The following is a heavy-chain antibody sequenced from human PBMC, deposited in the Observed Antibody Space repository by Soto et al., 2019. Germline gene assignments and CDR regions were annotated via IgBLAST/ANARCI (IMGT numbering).Heavy chain of an antibody. CDR3: AKGKSLRKPEWELLGADFGDYGMDV. CDR1: GFTFSSYG. CDR2: ISYDGSNK. J-gene: IGHJ6*02. Sequence: PGGSLRLSCAASGFTFSSYGMHWVRQAPGKGLEWVAVISYDGSNKYYADSVKGRFTISRDNSKNTLYLQMNSLRAEDTAVYYCAKGKSLRKPEWELLGADFGDYGMDVWGQGTTVTVSS. V-gene: IGHV3-30*18. D-gene: IGHD1-26*01.